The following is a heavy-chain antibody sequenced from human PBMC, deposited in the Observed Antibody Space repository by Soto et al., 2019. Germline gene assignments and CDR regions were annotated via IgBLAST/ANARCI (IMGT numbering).Heavy chain of an antibody. CDR2: IIPIFGTA. CDR3: ASHCGGDCYSRSPPYYYYGMDG. D-gene: IGHD2-21*02. CDR1: GGTFSSYA. Sequence: QVQLVQSGAEVKKPGSSVKVSCKASGGTFSSYAICWVRQAPGQGLEWMGGIIPIFGTADYAQKFQGRVTITADESTSTAYTELSRLISEDTAVYYCASHCGGDCYSRSPPYYYYGMDGWGQGTTVTVSS. J-gene: IGHJ6*02. V-gene: IGHV1-69*12.